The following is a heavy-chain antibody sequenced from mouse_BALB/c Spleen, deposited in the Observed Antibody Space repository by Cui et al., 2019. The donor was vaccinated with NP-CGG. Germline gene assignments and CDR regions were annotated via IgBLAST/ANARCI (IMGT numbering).Heavy chain of an antibody. CDR2: IDPNSGGT. CDR3: ARYDYYGSSYFDY. V-gene: IGHV1-72*01. J-gene: IGHJ2*01. CDR1: GYTFTSYL. Sequence: QVQLQQPGAELVKPGASVKQSCKASGYTFTSYLMHWGKQRPGRGLEWIGRIDPNSGGTKYNEKFKSTATLTVDKPSSTAYMQLSSLTSEDAAVYYCARYDYYGSSYFDYWGQGATLTVSS. D-gene: IGHD1-1*01.